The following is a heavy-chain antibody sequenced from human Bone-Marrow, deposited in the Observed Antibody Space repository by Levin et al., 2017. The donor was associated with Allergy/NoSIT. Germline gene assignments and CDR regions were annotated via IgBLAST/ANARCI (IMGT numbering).Heavy chain of an antibody. CDR1: GFTVGNY. V-gene: IGHV3-53*01. CDR2: VYSGGST. CDR3: ATSPTSGY. Sequence: GESLKISCAASGFTVGNYMSWVRQAPGKGLEGVSNVYSGGSTHYTDSVKGRFTISRDSSKNTLYLQMNSLRAEDTAVYYCATSPTSGYWGQGTLVTVSS. J-gene: IGHJ4*02.